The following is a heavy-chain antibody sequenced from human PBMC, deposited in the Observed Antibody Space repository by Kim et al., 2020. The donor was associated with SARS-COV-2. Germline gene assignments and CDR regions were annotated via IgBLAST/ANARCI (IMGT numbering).Heavy chain of an antibody. D-gene: IGHD5-12*01. J-gene: IGHJ6*02. CDR3: ARVPRATIPLPYYYYGMDV. CDR2: INHSGST. Sequence: SETLSLTCAVYGGSFSGYYWSWIRQPPGKGLEWIGEINHSGSTNYNPSLKSRVTISVDTSKNQFSLKLSSVTAADTAVYYCARVPRATIPLPYYYYGMDVWGQGTTVTVSS. CDR1: GGSFSGYY. V-gene: IGHV4-34*01.